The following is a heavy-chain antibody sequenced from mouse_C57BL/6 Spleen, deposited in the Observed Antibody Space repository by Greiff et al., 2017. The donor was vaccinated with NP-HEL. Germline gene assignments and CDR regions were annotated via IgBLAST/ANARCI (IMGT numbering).Heavy chain of an antibody. V-gene: IGHV1-53*01. CDR1: GYTFTSYW. J-gene: IGHJ4*01. D-gene: IGHD1-1*02. CDR2: INPSNGGT. CDR3: ASMVSSTMGYYYAMDY. Sequence: QVQLKEPGTELVKPGASVKLSCKASGYTFTSYWMHWVKQRPGQGLEWIGNINPSNGGTNYNEKFKSKATLTVDKSSSTAYMQLSSLTSEDSAVYYCASMVSSTMGYYYAMDYWGQGTSVTVSS.